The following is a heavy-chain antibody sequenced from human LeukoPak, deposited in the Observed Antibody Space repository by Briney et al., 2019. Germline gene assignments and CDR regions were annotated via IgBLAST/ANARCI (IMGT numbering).Heavy chain of an antibody. Sequence: GGSLRLSCAASGLTVFSDYMNWVRQAPGKGLEWVPTISDSGHDTSYADSVKGRFTISRDNSKNTLYLQMSSLRAEDTALYYCATGEYYFDFWGQGTLVTVSS. CDR1: GLTVFSDY. CDR3: ATGEYYFDF. D-gene: IGHD3-16*01. V-gene: IGHV3-23*01. J-gene: IGHJ4*02. CDR2: ISDSGHDT.